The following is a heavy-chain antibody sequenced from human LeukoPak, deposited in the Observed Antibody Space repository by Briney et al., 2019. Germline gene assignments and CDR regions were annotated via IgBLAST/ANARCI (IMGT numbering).Heavy chain of an antibody. D-gene: IGHD2-15*01. Sequence: SDPLSLPCTVSGRAISNYYWRWLRQPPGKGLEWIGDIHYNGSTNYNPSLKSRATKSRDTSNKQFSLKLTPVTAADTAVYYCAMAPRRSGGSCCFDEGGEGTLVTVP. CDR2: IHYNGST. CDR1: GRAISNYY. CDR3: AMAPRRSGGSCCFDE. J-gene: IGHJ4*02. V-gene: IGHV4-59*07.